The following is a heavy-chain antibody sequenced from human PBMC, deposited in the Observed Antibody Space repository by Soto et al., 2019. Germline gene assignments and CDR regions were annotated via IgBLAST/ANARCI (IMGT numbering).Heavy chain of an antibody. Sequence: ASVKVSCKVSGFTLSELSMHWVRQAPGKGLEWMGGFDPEDGGTIYAQKFQGRLTMTEDTSTDTAYMELSSLRSEDTAVYYCATGVRGYSYGSLDFWGQGTLVTVSS. CDR2: FDPEDGGT. D-gene: IGHD5-18*01. J-gene: IGHJ4*02. V-gene: IGHV1-24*01. CDR1: GFTLSELS. CDR3: ATGVRGYSYGSLDF.